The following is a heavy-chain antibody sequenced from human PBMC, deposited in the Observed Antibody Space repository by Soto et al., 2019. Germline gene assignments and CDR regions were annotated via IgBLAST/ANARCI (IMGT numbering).Heavy chain of an antibody. V-gene: IGHV4-31*03. CDR1: GGSISSGGYY. D-gene: IGHD3-22*01. J-gene: IGHJ5*02. Sequence: PWETLSLTCTVSGGSISSGGYYWSWIRQHPGKGLEWIGYIYYSGSTYYNPSLKSRVTMSVDKSQNQLSLKLSSATSADTAVYYCARAGDSSCYQNWFDPWGQGTLVTVSS. CDR2: IYYSGST. CDR3: ARAGDSSCYQNWFDP.